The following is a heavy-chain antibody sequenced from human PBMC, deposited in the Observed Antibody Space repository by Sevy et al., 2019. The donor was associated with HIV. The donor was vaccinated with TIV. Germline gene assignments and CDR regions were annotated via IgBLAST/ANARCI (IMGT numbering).Heavy chain of an antibody. CDR1: EFTFSSYA. CDR2: ISGSGGST. Sequence: GGSLRLSCAASEFTFSSYARSWVRQAPGKGLEWVSAISGSGGSTYYADSVKGRFTISRDNSKNTLYLQMNSLRAEDTAVYYCAKTSRIAAAGDYWGQGTLVTVSS. CDR3: AKTSRIAAAGDY. D-gene: IGHD6-13*01. V-gene: IGHV3-23*01. J-gene: IGHJ4*02.